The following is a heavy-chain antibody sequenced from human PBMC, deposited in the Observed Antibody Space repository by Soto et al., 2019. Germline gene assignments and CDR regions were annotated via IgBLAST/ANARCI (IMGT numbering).Heavy chain of an antibody. CDR2: IIPIFGTA. J-gene: IGHJ6*02. CDR1: GGPFSSYA. D-gene: IGHD6-19*01. CDR3: AREEYSSGWHALDYGMDV. V-gene: IGHV1-69*01. Sequence: QVQLVQSGAEVTKPGSSVKVSCKASGGPFSSYAISWVRPAPGQGLEWMGGIIPIFGTANYAQKFQGRVTITADESRSTADVELSSLRSEDTAVYYCAREEYSSGWHALDYGMDVLGQGTTVTVSS.